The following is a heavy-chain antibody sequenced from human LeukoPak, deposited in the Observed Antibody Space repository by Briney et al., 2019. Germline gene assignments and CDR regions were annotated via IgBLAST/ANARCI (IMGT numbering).Heavy chain of an antibody. Sequence: ASVKVSCKASGYTFTSYDINRVRQATGQGLEWMGWMNPNSGNTGYAQKFQGRVTMTRNTSISTAYMELSSLRSEDTAVYYCARTRYQLLSYYYGMDVWGQGTTVTVSS. V-gene: IGHV1-8*01. CDR3: ARTRYQLLSYYYGMDV. J-gene: IGHJ6*02. D-gene: IGHD2-2*01. CDR1: GYTFTSYD. CDR2: MNPNSGNT.